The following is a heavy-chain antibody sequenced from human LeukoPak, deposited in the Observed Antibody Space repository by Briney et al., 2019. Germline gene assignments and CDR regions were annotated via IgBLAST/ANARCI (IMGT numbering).Heavy chain of an antibody. CDR2: IYYSGST. V-gene: IGHV4-59*08. CDR3: ATSYSGSYLLVDAFDI. J-gene: IGHJ3*02. D-gene: IGHD1-26*01. Sequence: SETLSLTCTVSGGSISSYYWSWIRQPPGKGLDWIGYIYYSGSTNYNPSLKSRVTISVDTSKNQFSLKLSSVTAADTAVYYCATSYSGSYLLVDAFDIWGQGTMVTVSS. CDR1: GGSISSYY.